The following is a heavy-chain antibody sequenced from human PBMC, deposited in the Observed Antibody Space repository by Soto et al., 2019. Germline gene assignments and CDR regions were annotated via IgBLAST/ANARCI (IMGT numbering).Heavy chain of an antibody. J-gene: IGHJ4*02. CDR3: ARISGYYYDSSGPFDY. Sequence: QVTLKESGPVLVKPTETLTLTCTVSGFSLSNARMGVSWIRQPPGKALEWLAHIFSNDEKSYSTSLKSRLTISKDTSKSQVVLTMTTMDPVDTATYYCARISGYYYDSSGPFDYWGQGTLVTVSS. CDR1: GFSLSNARMG. D-gene: IGHD3-22*01. V-gene: IGHV2-26*01. CDR2: IFSNDEK.